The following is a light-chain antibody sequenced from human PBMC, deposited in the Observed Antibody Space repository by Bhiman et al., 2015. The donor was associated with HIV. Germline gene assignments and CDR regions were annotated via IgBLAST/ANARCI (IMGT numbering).Light chain of an antibody. CDR2: EVS. CDR1: TSDVGNYRL. CDR3: CAYTDTITRV. V-gene: IGLV2-14*02. Sequence: QSALTQPASVSGSPGQSITISCTGTTSDVGNYRLVSWYQQHPGKAPKLILFEVSKRPSGVSDRFSGSQSGVTASLTISGLQADDEADYYCCAYTDTITRVFGTGTKVTVL. J-gene: IGLJ1*01.